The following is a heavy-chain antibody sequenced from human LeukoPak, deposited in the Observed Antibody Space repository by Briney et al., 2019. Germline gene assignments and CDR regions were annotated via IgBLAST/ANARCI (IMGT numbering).Heavy chain of an antibody. D-gene: IGHD6-13*01. CDR3: AKALSISASGTDY. CDR1: GFTFSSYA. CDR2: ISSGGGST. J-gene: IGHJ4*02. Sequence: PGGSLRLSCAASGFTFSSYAMSWVRQAPGKGLEWVSGISSGGGSTYYADSVKGRSTISRDKSKNTLYLQMNSLRAEDTAVYYCAKALSISASGTDYWGQGTLVTVSS. V-gene: IGHV3-23*01.